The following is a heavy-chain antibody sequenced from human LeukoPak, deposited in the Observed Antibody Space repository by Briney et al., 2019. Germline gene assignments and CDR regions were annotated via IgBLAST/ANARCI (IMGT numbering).Heavy chain of an antibody. V-gene: IGHV3-48*01. CDR1: GFSFNVFS. CDR3: VRDGPYDYWTGYQTASEHYFDY. CDR2: ISSSSSTI. J-gene: IGHJ4*02. D-gene: IGHD3/OR15-3a*01. Sequence: GGSLRLSCATSGFSFNVFSMHWVRQAPGKGLEWLSYISSSSSTIFYADSVKGRFTMSRENSKNSVYLQMNSLRADDTAVYYCVRDGPYDYWTGYQTASEHYFDYWGQGTLVTVSS.